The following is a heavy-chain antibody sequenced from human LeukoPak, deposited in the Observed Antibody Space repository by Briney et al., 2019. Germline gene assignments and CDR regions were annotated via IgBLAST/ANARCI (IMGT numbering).Heavy chain of an antibody. J-gene: IGHJ3*02. CDR3: ARVVAAAGTKGAFDI. CDR1: GGSISPYY. V-gene: IGHV4-59*01. D-gene: IGHD6-13*01. CDR2: IDPSGGA. Sequence: SETLSLTCVVSGGSISPYYWSWIRQSPGKGLEWIGYIDPSGGASYNPSLKSRVTIFVDTSKNLFSLKLSSVTAADTAVYYCARVVAAAGTKGAFDIWGQGTMVTVSS.